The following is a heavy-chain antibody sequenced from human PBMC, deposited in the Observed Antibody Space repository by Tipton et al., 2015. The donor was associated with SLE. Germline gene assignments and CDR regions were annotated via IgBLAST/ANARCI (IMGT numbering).Heavy chain of an antibody. CDR1: GGSFSGYY. CDR2: INHSGRT. J-gene: IGHJ4*02. CDR3: ARTKTAMVPYYVDY. Sequence: TLSLTCAVYGGSFSGYYWSWIRQPPGKGLEWIGEINHSGRTNYNPSLKSRVTISVDTSKNQFSLKLSSVTAADTAVYYCARTKTAMVPYYVDYWGQGTLVTVSS. V-gene: IGHV4-34*01. D-gene: IGHD5-18*01.